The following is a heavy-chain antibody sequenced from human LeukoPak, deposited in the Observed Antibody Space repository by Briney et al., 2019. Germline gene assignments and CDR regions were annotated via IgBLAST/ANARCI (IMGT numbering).Heavy chain of an antibody. CDR3: TKGGVVSAFGY. D-gene: IGHD3-22*01. V-gene: IGHV3-23*01. Sequence: GGSLRLSCAASGFSFGTYAMTWVRQAPGKGLECVSTVSGSGGNTYYTDSVKGRFTISRDNSKNTLFLQMSSLRAEDTALYYCTKGGVVSAFGYSGQGVLVTVSS. CDR2: VSGSGGNT. CDR1: GFSFGTYA. J-gene: IGHJ4*02.